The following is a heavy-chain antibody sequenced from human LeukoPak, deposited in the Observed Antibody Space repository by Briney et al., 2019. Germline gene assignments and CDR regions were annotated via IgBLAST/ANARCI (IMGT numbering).Heavy chain of an antibody. CDR3: ARDSQDCSASTCYFDY. Sequence: GGSLRLSCAASGFTFDDYVMHWVRQSPGKGLQWVSFISWDSRSAYYADSVEGRFTISRDNNKKTVFLQMNSLSAEDTAFYYFARDSQDCSASTCYFDYWGQGTLVTVSA. CDR2: ISWDSRSA. V-gene: IGHV3-43D*03. J-gene: IGHJ4*02. CDR1: GFTFDDYV. D-gene: IGHD2-15*01.